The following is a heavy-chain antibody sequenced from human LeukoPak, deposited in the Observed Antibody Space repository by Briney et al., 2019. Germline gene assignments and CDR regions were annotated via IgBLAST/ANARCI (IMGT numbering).Heavy chain of an antibody. CDR1: GFSFSSYA. D-gene: IGHD6-19*01. Sequence: PGGSLRLTCATSGFSFSSYAMSWVRQAPGKGLEWVSAMSSSDDGRYYAASVRGQFTISRDTSRSTLYLHMNSLRAEDTAVYYCARASGWYERGPDYYYYYMDLWGKGTTVTVSS. V-gene: IGHV3-23*01. CDR3: ARASGWYERGPDYYYYYMDL. J-gene: IGHJ6*03. CDR2: MSSSDDGR.